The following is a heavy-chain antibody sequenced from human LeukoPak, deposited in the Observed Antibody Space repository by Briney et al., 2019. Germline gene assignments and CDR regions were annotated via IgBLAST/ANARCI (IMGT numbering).Heavy chain of an antibody. CDR2: MSYDGTNK. V-gene: IGHV3-30*18. D-gene: IGHD1-26*01. J-gene: IGHJ6*03. Sequence: PGRSLRLSCVASGFTFSNYGMHWVRQAPGKGLEWVAVMSYDGTNKYYTDSVKGRFTISRDNSKNTLFLQMNSLRAEDTALYYCAKYPGGFTGIVNYYHMDVWGKGTTVTVSS. CDR1: GFTFSNYG. CDR3: AKYPGGFTGIVNYYHMDV.